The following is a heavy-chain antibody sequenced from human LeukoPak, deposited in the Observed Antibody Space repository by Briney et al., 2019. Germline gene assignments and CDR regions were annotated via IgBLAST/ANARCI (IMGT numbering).Heavy chain of an antibody. CDR2: IIPIFGTA. D-gene: IGHD3-9*01. CDR3: ARDSETGYSPYFDY. J-gene: IGHJ4*02. Sequence: GSSVKPSCNASGGTFTSYATSWVRQAPGQGLEWMGGIIPIFGTANYAQKFQDRVTITADKSTSTAYMELSSLRSEDTAVYYCARDSETGYSPYFDYWGQGTLVTVSS. V-gene: IGHV1-69*06. CDR1: GGTFTSYA.